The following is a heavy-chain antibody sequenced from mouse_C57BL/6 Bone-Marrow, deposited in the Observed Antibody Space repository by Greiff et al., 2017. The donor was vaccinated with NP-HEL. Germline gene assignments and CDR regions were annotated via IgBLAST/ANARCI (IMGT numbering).Heavy chain of an antibody. V-gene: IGHV14-4*01. CDR3: TTGLTTVVATGFDY. Sequence: EVQLQQSGAELVRPGASVKLSCTASGFNIKDDYMHWVKQRPEQGLEWIGWIDPENGDTEYASKFQGKATITADTSSNTAYLQLSSLTSEDTAVYYCTTGLTTVVATGFDYWGQGTTLTVSS. CDR2: IDPENGDT. J-gene: IGHJ2*01. CDR1: GFNIKDDY. D-gene: IGHD1-1*01.